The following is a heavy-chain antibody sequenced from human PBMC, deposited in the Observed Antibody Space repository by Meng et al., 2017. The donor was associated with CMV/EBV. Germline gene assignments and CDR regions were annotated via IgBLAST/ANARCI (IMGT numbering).Heavy chain of an antibody. CDR3: ARSFDRNYYYGIDV. J-gene: IGHJ6*02. CDR2: IYYSGST. Sequence: GSLRLSCSVSGGSISSSNYFWGWIRQPPGKGLEWIGNIYYSGSTYYNPSLKSRVIMSVDTSKNQFSLKLFSVTAADTAVYYCARSFDRNYYYGIDVWGQGTTVTVSS. D-gene: IGHD1-26*01. CDR1: GGSISSSNYF. V-gene: IGHV4-39*07.